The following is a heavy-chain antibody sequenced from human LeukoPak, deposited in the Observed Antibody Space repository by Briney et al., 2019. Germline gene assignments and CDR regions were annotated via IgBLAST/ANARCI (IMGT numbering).Heavy chain of an antibody. J-gene: IGHJ5*02. D-gene: IGHD1-7*01. V-gene: IGHV5-51*01. Sequence: GESLKISCKASGYSFTSYWIAWVRQMPGKGLEWLGIIYPGDSDTRYSPSFQGQVTISADKSISTAYLQWSSLKASDTAMYYCARPPIAGTTYNWFDPWGQGTLVTVSS. CDR3: ARPPIAGTTYNWFDP. CDR1: GYSFTSYW. CDR2: IYPGDSDT.